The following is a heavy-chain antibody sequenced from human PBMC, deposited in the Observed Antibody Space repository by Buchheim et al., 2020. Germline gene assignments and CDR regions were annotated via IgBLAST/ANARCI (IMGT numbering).Heavy chain of an antibody. V-gene: IGHV4-31*03. D-gene: IGHD3-10*01. CDR2: MYNSGST. CDR1: GDSMERGGFY. CDR3: ARGTPRYYFDF. J-gene: IGHJ4*02. Sequence: QVQLQESGPGLVKPSQTLSLTCTVSGDSMERGGFYWNWIRQHPGMGLEFIGYMYNSGSTYFNPSLRRRVTISADTSKNQFSLKLSSVTAADTAVYFCARGTPRYYFDFWGQGTL.